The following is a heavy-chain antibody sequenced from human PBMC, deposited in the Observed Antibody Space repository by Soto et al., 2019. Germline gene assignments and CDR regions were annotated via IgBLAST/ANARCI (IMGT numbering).Heavy chain of an antibody. V-gene: IGHV3-23*01. J-gene: IGHJ4*02. CDR2: ISGSGRNT. Sequence: EVQLLESGGGLVQPGGSLRLSCAGPGFIFSNYAMSWVRQAPGKGLEWVSAISGSGRNTYYADSVKGRFSISRDNSKNILSLQMNNLGAEDTAVYYCAKAPQGRPNPHYIFDDWGQGTLVTVSS. CDR1: GFIFSNYA. CDR3: AKAPQGRPNPHYIFDD. D-gene: IGHD4-4*01.